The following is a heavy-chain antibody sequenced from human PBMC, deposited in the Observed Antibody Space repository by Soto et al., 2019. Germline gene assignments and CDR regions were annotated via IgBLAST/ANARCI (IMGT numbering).Heavy chain of an antibody. CDR3: ARDQHGYDLASPQRYYYYRLDV. V-gene: IGHV1-46*01. D-gene: IGHD5-12*01. CDR1: GYTFTAYH. CDR2: INPSGAST. Sequence: ASVKVSWKAAGYTFTAYHIHWVRHAPGQGLEWMGVINPSGASTTYAQSFQGRVTMTSDRSTSTVYMEMSSLRSEDTAVYYCARDQHGYDLASPQRYYYYRLDVWGQGTTVPVSS. J-gene: IGHJ6*02.